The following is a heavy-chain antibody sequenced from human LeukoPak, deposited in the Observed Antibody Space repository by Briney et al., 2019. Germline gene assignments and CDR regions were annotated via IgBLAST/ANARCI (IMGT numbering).Heavy chain of an antibody. V-gene: IGHV3-48*03. CDR2: IRSDSQFI. D-gene: IGHD3-10*01. J-gene: IGHJ4*02. CDR1: GFSFSSYE. CDR3: VALWFAEGVY. Sequence: AGGSLRLSCAASGFSFSSYEMNWVRQAPGKALECIVYIRSDSQFIDYADSVKGRFTISRDNAQDSLYLQMNSLRVEDTAIYYCVALWFAEGVYWGLGTVVTVSS.